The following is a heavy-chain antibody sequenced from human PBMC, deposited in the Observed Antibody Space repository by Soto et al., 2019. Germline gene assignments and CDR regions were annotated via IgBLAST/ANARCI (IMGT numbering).Heavy chain of an antibody. CDR1: GFTFSSCS. CDR3: AKYCSGDVCFDY. CDR2: ISGSGDTK. D-gene: IGHD2-8*02. J-gene: IGHJ4*02. Sequence: EVQLVESGGGLVQPGGSLRLSCASSGFTFSSCSMNWVRQAPGKGLEWVAVISGSGDTKYYADSVKGRFTISRDNAKNSLYPQMSSLRDEDTAVYYCAKYCSGDVCFDYWGQGTLVTVSS. V-gene: IGHV3-48*02.